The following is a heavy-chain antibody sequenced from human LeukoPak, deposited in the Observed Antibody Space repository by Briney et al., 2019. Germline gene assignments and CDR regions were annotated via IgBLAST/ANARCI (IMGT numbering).Heavy chain of an antibody. V-gene: IGHV3-30*18. CDR3: AKDHYDSSGYYYFDD. CDR2: ISFDGSNK. J-gene: IGHJ4*02. Sequence: AWGSLRLSCAASGFTLSSYAMHWVRQAPGKGLEWVAVISFDGSNKYYADSVKGRFTISRDNSKNTVYLQMNSLRAEDTAVYYCAKDHYDSSGYYYFDDWGQGTLVTVSS. CDR1: GFTLSSYA. D-gene: IGHD3-22*01.